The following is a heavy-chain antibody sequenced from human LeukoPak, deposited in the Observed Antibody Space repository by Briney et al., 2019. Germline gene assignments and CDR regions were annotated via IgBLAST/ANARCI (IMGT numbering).Heavy chain of an antibody. V-gene: IGHV3-30-3*01. J-gene: IGHJ4*02. Sequence: GGSLRLSCAASGLTFCSFAMHCVRAAPDEGRAWGGIISYEESNKYYADSVKGRFTISRHNSKNTLYLQMNSLRAEDTAVYHCARDFVDTAMVTPGYWGQGTLVTVSS. CDR1: GLTFCSFA. CDR2: ISYEESNK. CDR3: ARDFVDTAMVTPGY. D-gene: IGHD5-18*01.